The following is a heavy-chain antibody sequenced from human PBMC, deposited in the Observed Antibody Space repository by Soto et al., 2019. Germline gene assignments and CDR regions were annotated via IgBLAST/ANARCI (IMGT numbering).Heavy chain of an antibody. V-gene: IGHV1-58*01. CDR3: AADLAEERQLLYY. CDR2: IVVGSGNT. D-gene: IGHD6-13*01. CDR1: GITFASSA. J-gene: IGHJ4*02. Sequence: SVKVSCKASGITFASSAVQWVRQARGQRLEWIGWIVVGSGNTNYAQKFQERVTITRDMSTSTAYMELSSLRSEDTAVYYCAADLAEERQLLYYWGQGTLVTVSS.